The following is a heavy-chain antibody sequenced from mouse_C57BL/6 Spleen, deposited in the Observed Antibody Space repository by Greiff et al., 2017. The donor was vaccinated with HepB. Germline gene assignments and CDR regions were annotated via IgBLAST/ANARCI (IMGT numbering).Heavy chain of an antibody. V-gene: IGHV1-15*01. D-gene: IGHD1-1*01. CDR1: GYTFTDYE. J-gene: IGHJ3*01. CDR2: IDPETGGT. CDR3: TRGTLFPGFSY. Sequence: QVQLKQSGAELVRPGASVTLSCKASGYTFTDYEMHWVKQTPVHGLEWIGAIDPETGGTAYNQKFKGKAILTADKSSSTAYMELRSLTSEDSAVYYCTRGTLFPGFSYWGQGTLVTVSA.